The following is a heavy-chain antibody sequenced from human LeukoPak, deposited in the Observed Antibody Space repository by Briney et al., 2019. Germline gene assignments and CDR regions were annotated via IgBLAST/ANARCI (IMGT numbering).Heavy chain of an antibody. D-gene: IGHD6-19*01. Sequence: PSETLSLTCTVSGGSISSYYWSWIRQPPGKGLEWIGYIYYSGSTNYNPSLKGRVTISVDTSKNQFPLNLSSVTAADTAVYYCARDLLSTAGYFDYWGQGTLVTVSS. J-gene: IGHJ4*02. CDR2: IYYSGST. CDR3: ARDLLSTAGYFDY. V-gene: IGHV4-59*01. CDR1: GGSISSYY.